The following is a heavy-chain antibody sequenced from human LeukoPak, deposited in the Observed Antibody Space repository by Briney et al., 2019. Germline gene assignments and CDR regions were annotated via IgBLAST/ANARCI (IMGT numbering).Heavy chain of an antibody. V-gene: IGHV4-30-4*01. Sequence: SQTLSLTCTVSGGSINSDYYWSWFRPAPGKGLEWIAYIYNSGNTYYNPSLKSRVTMSVDTSTNRFSLRLSYVTAADTAVYYCARRGPGYCSGGRCFGWFDSWGQGTLVTVSS. CDR1: GGSINSDYY. J-gene: IGHJ5*01. D-gene: IGHD2-15*01. CDR2: IYNSGNT. CDR3: ARRGPGYCSGGRCFGWFDS.